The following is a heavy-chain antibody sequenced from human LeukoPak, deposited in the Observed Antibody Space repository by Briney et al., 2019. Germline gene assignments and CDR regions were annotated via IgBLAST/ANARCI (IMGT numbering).Heavy chain of an antibody. V-gene: IGHV4-38-2*02. CDR3: ARQKPYGSGSYGWFDP. Sequence: PSETLSLTCTVSGYSISTGYYWGWIRQPPGKGLEWIGSIYYSGSTYYNPSLKSRVTISVDTSKNQFSLKLSSVTAADTAVYYCARQKPYGSGSYGWFDPWGQGTLVTVSS. CDR2: IYYSGST. CDR1: GYSISTGYY. J-gene: IGHJ5*02. D-gene: IGHD3-10*01.